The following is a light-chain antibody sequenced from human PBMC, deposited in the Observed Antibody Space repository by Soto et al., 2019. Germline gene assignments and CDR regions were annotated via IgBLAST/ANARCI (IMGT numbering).Light chain of an antibody. J-gene: IGLJ2*01. V-gene: IGLV2-14*01. CDR1: SSDVGSYNY. Sequence: QSVLTQPASVSGSPGQSITISCTGTSSDVGSYNYVSWYQQHPGKAPKLMIYEVSNRPSGVSDRFSGSKSGNTASLTISGLQAEDEADYYCASYTSSSTDADVVFGGGTKLTVL. CDR3: ASYTSSSTDADVV. CDR2: EVS.